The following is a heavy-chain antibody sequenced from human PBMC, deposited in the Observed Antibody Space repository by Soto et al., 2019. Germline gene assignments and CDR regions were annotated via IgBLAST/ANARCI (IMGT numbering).Heavy chain of an antibody. D-gene: IGHD3-22*01. V-gene: IGHV3-23*01. J-gene: IGHJ3*02. CDR2: ISGSGGST. Sequence: GGSLRLSCAASGFTFSSYAMSWVRQAPGKGLEWVSAISGSGGSTYYADSVKGRFTISRDNSKNTLYLQMNSLRAEDTAVYYCAKDLDSSGYEGGFDAFDIWGQGTMVTVSS. CDR1: GFTFSSYA. CDR3: AKDLDSSGYEGGFDAFDI.